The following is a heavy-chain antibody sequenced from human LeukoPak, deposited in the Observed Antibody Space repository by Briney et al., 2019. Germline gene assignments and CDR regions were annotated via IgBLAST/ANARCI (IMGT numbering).Heavy chain of an antibody. J-gene: IGHJ3*02. D-gene: IGHD3-22*01. V-gene: IGHV4-59*01. CDR3: AREERYYDSSGYSFDAFDI. CDR2: IYYSGST. CDR1: GGSISSYY. Sequence: SETLSLTCTVSGGSISSYYWSWIRQPPGKGLEWIGYIYYSGSTNYNPSLESRVTTSVDTSKNQFSLKLSSVTAADTAVYYCAREERYYDSSGYSFDAFDIWGQGTMVTVSS.